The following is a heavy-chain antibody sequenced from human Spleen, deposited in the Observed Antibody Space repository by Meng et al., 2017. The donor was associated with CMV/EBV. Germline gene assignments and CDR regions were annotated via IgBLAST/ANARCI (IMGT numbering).Heavy chain of an antibody. V-gene: IGHV3-7*01. CDR1: GFTFSNYW. CDR3: AKARGAYCGDDCYSGCDY. CDR2: IKQDGSEK. Sequence: GGSLRLSCAASGFTFSNYWMSWVRQAPGKGLEWVANIKQDGSEKYYVDSVKGRFTISRDNAKNSLYLQMNSLRAEDTAVYYCAKARGAYCGDDCYSGCDYWGQGTLVTVSS. D-gene: IGHD2-21*01. J-gene: IGHJ4*02.